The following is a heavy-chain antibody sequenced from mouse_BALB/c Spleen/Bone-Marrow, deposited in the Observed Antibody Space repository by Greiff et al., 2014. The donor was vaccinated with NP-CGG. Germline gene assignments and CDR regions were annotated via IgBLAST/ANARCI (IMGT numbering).Heavy chain of an antibody. Sequence: QVQLQQSGAELAKPGASVKMSCKASGHTFTSYWMHWVKQRPGQGLEWIGYIYPSTGYTEYNQKFKDKVTLTADKSSSTAYMRLSSLTSEDSAVYYCARDDYAYWGQGTLVTVSA. D-gene: IGHD2-4*01. CDR3: ARDDYAY. J-gene: IGHJ3*01. V-gene: IGHV1-7*01. CDR2: IYPSTGYT. CDR1: GHTFTSYW.